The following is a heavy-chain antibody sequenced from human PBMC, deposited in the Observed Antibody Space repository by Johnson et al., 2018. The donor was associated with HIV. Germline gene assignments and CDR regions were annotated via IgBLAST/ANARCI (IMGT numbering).Heavy chain of an antibody. D-gene: IGHD3-16*02. J-gene: IGHJ3*02. Sequence: QVQLVESGGGVVQPGRSLRLSCAASGFTISSYGMHWVRQAPGKGLEWVAVISYDGSNKYYADSVKGRFTISRDNAKNSLFLQMDSLRAEDTAVYFCARPPAYLYKAAFSIWGQGTMVTVSS. V-gene: IGHV3-30*03. CDR1: GFTISSYG. CDR3: ARPPAYLYKAAFSI. CDR2: ISYDGSNK.